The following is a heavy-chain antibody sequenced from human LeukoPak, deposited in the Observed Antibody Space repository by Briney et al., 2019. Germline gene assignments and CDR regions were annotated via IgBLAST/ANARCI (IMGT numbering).Heavy chain of an antibody. D-gene: IGHD3-3*01. CDR3: AKDFQRSGLLKDYYNYGMDV. V-gene: IGHV3-23*01. J-gene: IGHJ6*02. Sequence: GGSLRLSCAASEFTFSNYAMSWVRQAPGKGLEWVSAISGSGDTTYYADSVRGRFTISRDNSKDTLFLQMNSLRAEDTAVYYCAKDFQRSGLLKDYYNYGMDVWGQGTTVTVSS. CDR2: ISGSGDTT. CDR1: EFTFSNYA.